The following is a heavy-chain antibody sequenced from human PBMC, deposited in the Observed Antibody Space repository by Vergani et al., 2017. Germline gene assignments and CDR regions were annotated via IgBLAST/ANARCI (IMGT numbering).Heavy chain of an antibody. J-gene: IGHJ3*02. V-gene: IGHV5-51*01. D-gene: IGHD3-22*01. Sequence: EVQLVPSGAEVKKPGESLTISCKGSGYSFTSYWIGWVRQLPGKGLEWMGIIYPGDSDTRYSPSFQGQVTISADKSISTAYLQWSSLKASDTAMYYCARRLYYYDSSGYYSHAFDIWGQGTMVTVSS. CDR1: GYSFTSYW. CDR2: IYPGDSDT. CDR3: ARRLYYYDSSGYYSHAFDI.